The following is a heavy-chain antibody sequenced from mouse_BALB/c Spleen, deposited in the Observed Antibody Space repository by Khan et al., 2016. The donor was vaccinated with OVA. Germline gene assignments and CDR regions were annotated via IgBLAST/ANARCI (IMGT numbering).Heavy chain of an antibody. V-gene: IGHV5-6*01. CDR1: GFTFSSYS. CDR3: ASHLTGSFAY. CDR2: ISSGGDYT. Sequence: EVELVESGGDLVKPGGSLKLSCAASGFTFSSYSMSWVRQTPDKRLEWAATISSGGDYTYYPDSVKGRFTISRDNAKNTLYLQMSSLKSEDTAMYYCASHLTGSFAYWGQGTLVNVSA. J-gene: IGHJ3*01. D-gene: IGHD4-1*01.